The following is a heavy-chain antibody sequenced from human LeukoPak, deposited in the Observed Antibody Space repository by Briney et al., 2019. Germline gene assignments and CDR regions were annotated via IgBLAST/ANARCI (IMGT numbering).Heavy chain of an antibody. V-gene: IGHV3-53*01. J-gene: IGHJ4*02. Sequence: GGSLRLSCEASGFTVSSTHMVWVRQAPGKGLEWVSVTYTGGNSYYADSVRGRFTISRDNSKNTLYVQMNSLRDEDTAVYYCAKDQRWESPHYLDSWGQGTLVTVSS. CDR2: TYTGGNS. CDR3: AKDQRWESPHYLDS. CDR1: GFTVSSTH. D-gene: IGHD1-26*01.